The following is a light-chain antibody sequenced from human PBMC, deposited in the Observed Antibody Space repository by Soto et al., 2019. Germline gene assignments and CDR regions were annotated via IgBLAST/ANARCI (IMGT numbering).Light chain of an antibody. Sequence: HSVLTQPPSSSVFFGQSVTISCTGTSSDVGGYNYVSWYQQHPGKAPKLMIYEVSERPSGVPDRFSGSKSGNTASLTVSGLQADDEADYYCSPYSGTNYHYVFGTGTKVTVL. CDR3: SPYSGTNYHYV. CDR1: SSDVGGYNY. J-gene: IGLJ1*01. CDR2: EVS. V-gene: IGLV2-8*01.